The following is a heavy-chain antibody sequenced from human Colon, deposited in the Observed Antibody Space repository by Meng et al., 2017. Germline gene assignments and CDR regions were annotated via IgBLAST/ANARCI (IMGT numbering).Heavy chain of an antibody. V-gene: IGHV1-2*06. J-gene: IGHJ2*01. CDR1: AYPFAGYY. Sequence: QVPPVQSWPTVKTPGASVNVSCKASAYPFAGYYMHWVRQAPGQGLEWMGRINPNSGGANYAQKFQGRDTMTRDTSISTAYMELSRLRSDDTAVYYCAREGLVGDLRYFDLWGRGTLVTVSS. CDR2: INPNSGGA. D-gene: IGHD3-16*01. CDR3: AREGLVGDLRYFDL.